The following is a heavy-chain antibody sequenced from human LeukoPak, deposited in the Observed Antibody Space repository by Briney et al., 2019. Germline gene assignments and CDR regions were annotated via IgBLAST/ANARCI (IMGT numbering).Heavy chain of an antibody. J-gene: IGHJ6*03. V-gene: IGHV7-4-1*02. Sequence: ASVKVSCKASGYTFTSYAMNWVRQAPGQGLGWMGWINTNTGNPTYAQGFTGRFVFSLDTSVSTAYLQISSLKAEDTAVYYCARRAAAAGKGHYYYYYMDVWGKGTTVTVSS. D-gene: IGHD6-13*01. CDR1: GYTFTSYA. CDR3: ARRAAAAGKGHYYYYYMDV. CDR2: INTNTGNP.